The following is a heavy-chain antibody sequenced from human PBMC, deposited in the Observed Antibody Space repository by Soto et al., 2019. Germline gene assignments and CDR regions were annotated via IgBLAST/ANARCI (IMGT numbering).Heavy chain of an antibody. CDR1: GYTFISYA. CDR3: AIAEGTVTTGWYGLDV. D-gene: IGHD4-17*01. V-gene: IGHV1-3*04. J-gene: IGHJ6*02. Sequence: QVQVMQSGAEVKKPGASVKVSCMTSGYTFISYALNWVRQAPGQRLEWMGRINTGNGNTDYSQRFQGRITITRGTSATTTYMVLTSLRPEDTAVYYCAIAEGTVTTGWYGLDVWGQGTTVTVSS. CDR2: INTGNGNT.